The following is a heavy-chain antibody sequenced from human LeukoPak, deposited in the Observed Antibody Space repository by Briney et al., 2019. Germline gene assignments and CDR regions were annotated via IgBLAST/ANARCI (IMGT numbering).Heavy chain of an antibody. CDR1: GFTFSSYG. CDR2: IRYDGSNK. Sequence: GGSLRLSCAASGFTFSSYGMYWVRQAPGKGLEWVAFIRYDGSNKYYADSVKGRFTISRDNSKNTLYLQIKSLRAEDTAVYYCAKGGGYEAQYYYYYLDVWGKGTTVTISS. CDR3: AKGGGYEAQYYYYYLDV. V-gene: IGHV3-30*02. J-gene: IGHJ6*03. D-gene: IGHD5-12*01.